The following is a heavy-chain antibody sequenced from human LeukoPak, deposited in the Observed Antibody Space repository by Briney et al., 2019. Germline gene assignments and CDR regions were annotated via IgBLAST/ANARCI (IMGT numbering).Heavy chain of an antibody. CDR1: GGTFSSYA. Sequence: GASVKVSCKASGGTFSSYAISWVRQAPGQGLEWMGGIIPIFGTANYAQKFQGRVTITTDESTSTAYMKLSSLRSEDTAVYYCAREQMATMDYWGQGTLVTVSS. D-gene: IGHD5-24*01. CDR2: IIPIFGTA. V-gene: IGHV1-69*05. CDR3: AREQMATMDY. J-gene: IGHJ4*02.